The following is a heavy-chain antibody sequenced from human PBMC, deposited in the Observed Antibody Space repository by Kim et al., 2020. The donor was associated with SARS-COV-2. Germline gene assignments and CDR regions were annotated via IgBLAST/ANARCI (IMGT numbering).Heavy chain of an antibody. Sequence: SETLSLTCTVTGGSISSYYWSWIRQPAGKGLEWIGRIYTSGSTNYNPSLKSRVTMSVDTSKNQFSLKLSSVTAADTAVYYCARGEGRSHYYGSGSYSYPYFDYWGQGTLVTVSS. V-gene: IGHV4-4*07. D-gene: IGHD3-10*01. CDR2: IYTSGST. CDR1: GGSISSYY. J-gene: IGHJ4*02. CDR3: ARGEGRSHYYGSGSYSYPYFDY.